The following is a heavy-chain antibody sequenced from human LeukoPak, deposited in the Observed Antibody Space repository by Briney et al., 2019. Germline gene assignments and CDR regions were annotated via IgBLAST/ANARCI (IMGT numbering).Heavy chain of an antibody. CDR2: IYHSGRN. J-gene: IGHJ6*04. Sequence: PSETLSLTCAVSSYSISSGYYWGWIRQPPGKNLEWIGSIYHSGRNYYSPSLKSRVTMSVDTSKNQFSLKLTSVTAADTAVYYCARFLGGNGLSYYGLDVWGEGTTVTVSS. D-gene: IGHD1-1*01. CDR3: ARFLGGNGLSYYGLDV. V-gene: IGHV4-38-2*01. CDR1: SYSISSGYY.